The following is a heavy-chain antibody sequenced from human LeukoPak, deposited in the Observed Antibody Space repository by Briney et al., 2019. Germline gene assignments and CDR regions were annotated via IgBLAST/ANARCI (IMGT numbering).Heavy chain of an antibody. CDR1: GFTFSNAW. CDR2: IKSKTDAATT. J-gene: IGHJ4*02. Sequence: PGGSLTLSCAASGFTFSNAWMSWVRQAPGKWMEWVGRIKSKTDAATTDYAAPVKGRFTMRRDDSKITMYMKMNSLKTEDTAVYYCTIGYVDIVATILYYFDYWGQGTLVTVSS. CDR3: TIGYVDIVATILYYFDY. V-gene: IGHV3-15*01. D-gene: IGHD5-12*01.